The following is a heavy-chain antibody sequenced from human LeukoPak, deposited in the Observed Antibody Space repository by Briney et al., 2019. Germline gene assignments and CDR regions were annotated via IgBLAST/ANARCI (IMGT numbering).Heavy chain of an antibody. Sequence: ASVKVSCKVSGYTLTELSMHWVRQAPGKGLEWMGGFDPEDGETIYAQKFQGRVTMTRNTSISTAYMELSSLRSEDTAVYYCARAVYGGYDYWGQGTLVTVSS. V-gene: IGHV1-24*01. CDR3: ARAVYGGYDY. J-gene: IGHJ4*02. CDR1: GYTLTELS. CDR2: FDPEDGET. D-gene: IGHD4-23*01.